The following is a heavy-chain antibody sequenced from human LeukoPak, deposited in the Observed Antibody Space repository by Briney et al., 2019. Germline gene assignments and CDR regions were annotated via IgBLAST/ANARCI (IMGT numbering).Heavy chain of an antibody. CDR3: ARSISGWDPIDY. V-gene: IGHV4-59*01. CDR1: GGSISSYY. D-gene: IGHD6-19*01. Sequence: WETLSLTCTVSGGSISSYYWSWIRQPPGKGLEWIGYIYYSGSTNYNPSLKSRVTISVDTSKNQFSLKLSSVTAADTAVYYCARSISGWDPIDYWGQGTLVTVSS. CDR2: IYYSGST. J-gene: IGHJ4*02.